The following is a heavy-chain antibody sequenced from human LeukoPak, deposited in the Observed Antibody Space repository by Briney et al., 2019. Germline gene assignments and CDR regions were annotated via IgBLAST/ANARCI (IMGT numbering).Heavy chain of an antibody. V-gene: IGHV4-59*01. CDR1: GGSISSYY. Sequence: SETLSLTCTVSGGSISSYYWSWIRQPPGKGLEWIGYIYYSGSTNYNPSLKSRVTISVDTSKNQFSLKLSSLTAADTAVYYCAREGNDYSNYPLWYYYYYMDVWGKGTTVTVSS. CDR3: AREGNDYSNYPLWYYYYYMDV. D-gene: IGHD4-11*01. J-gene: IGHJ6*03. CDR2: IYYSGST.